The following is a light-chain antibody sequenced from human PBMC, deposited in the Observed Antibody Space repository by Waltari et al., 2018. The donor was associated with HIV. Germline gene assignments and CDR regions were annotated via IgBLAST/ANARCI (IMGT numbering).Light chain of an antibody. CDR3: PQFGSSTSYT. CDR2: DAS. V-gene: IGKV3D-20*01. CDR1: QTVSNNY. J-gene: IGKJ2*01. Sequence: EIVLTQSPATLYLSPGEGANLSCGASQTVSNNYLAWYQQKPGLAPRLLIYDASSRAAGVPDRFSGSGSGTNFTLTISRLEPEDFAVYYCPQFGSSTSYTFGQGTKVEIK.